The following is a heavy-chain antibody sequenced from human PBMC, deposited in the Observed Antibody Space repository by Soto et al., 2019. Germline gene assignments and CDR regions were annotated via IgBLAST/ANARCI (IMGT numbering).Heavy chain of an antibody. D-gene: IGHD2-15*01. CDR3: ARAPPSYCTGGRCYEVDAFDI. V-gene: IGHV4-30-4*01. CDR1: GGSISSGDYY. CDR2: IYYSGST. Sequence: NPSETLSLTCTVSGGSISSGDYYWSWIRQPPGKGLEWIGYIYYSGSTYYNPSLKSRVTISVDTSKNQFSLKLSSVTAADTAVYYCARAPPSYCTGGRCYEVDAFDIWGQGTMVTVSS. J-gene: IGHJ3*02.